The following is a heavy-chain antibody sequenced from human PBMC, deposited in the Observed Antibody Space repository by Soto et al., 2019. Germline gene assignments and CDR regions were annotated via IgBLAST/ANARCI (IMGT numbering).Heavy chain of an antibody. CDR1: GFTFDDYA. CDR2: ISWNSGNI. J-gene: IGHJ6*04. V-gene: IGHV3-9*01. CDR3: XXXMGGYRKSMDV. D-gene: IGHD6-25*01. Sequence: EVQLVESGGGLVQPGRSLRLSCAASGFTFDDYAMHWVRQAPGKGLEWVSGISWNSGNIGYADSVKGRFTISRDNAKXXXXXXXXXXXXXXXXXXXXXXXMGGYRKSMDVWGKGTTVTVSS.